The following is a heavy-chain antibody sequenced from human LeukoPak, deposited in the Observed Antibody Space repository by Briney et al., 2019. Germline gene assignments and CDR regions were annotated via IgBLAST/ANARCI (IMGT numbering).Heavy chain of an antibody. Sequence: AGESLQISCRTSGFTFTNYYIGCVRQLPGKGLEWMGIIYPGDSNARYGPSFRGQVTMSVDKSINTAYLQWSSLKASDTAMYYCARHLDDYSNYVDYWGQGTLVTVSS. CDR3: ARHLDDYSNYVDY. J-gene: IGHJ4*02. D-gene: IGHD4-11*01. V-gene: IGHV5-51*01. CDR1: GFTFTNYY. CDR2: IYPGDSNA.